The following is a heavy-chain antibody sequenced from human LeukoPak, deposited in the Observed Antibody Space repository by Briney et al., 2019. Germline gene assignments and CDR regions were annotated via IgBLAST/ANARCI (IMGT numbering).Heavy chain of an antibody. CDR2: VFGTGTST. D-gene: IGHD4-17*01. CDR3: AKDPNGDYGGYFQS. Sequence: GGSLRLSCAASGFTFSNYAMSWVRQAPGKGLEWVSSVFGTGTSTYYADSVKGRFTISRDNSKNTMYLQMNSLRAEDTAVYYCAKDPNGDYGGYFQSWGQGTLVTVSS. V-gene: IGHV3-23*01. J-gene: IGHJ1*01. CDR1: GFTFSNYA.